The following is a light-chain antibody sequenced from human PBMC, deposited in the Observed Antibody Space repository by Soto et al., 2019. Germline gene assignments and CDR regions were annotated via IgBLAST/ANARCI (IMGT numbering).Light chain of an antibody. J-gene: IGLJ2*01. CDR1: SSDVGGDRY. Sequence: QSVLTQPASVSGSPGQSITISCTGTSSDVGGDRYVSWYQQYPGKAPKLMIYEVSNRPSGISNRFSGSKSGSTASRTISGLQAEDEADYYCSSYTSGSTLGFGGGTKLTVL. V-gene: IGLV2-14*01. CDR2: EVS. CDR3: SSYTSGSTLG.